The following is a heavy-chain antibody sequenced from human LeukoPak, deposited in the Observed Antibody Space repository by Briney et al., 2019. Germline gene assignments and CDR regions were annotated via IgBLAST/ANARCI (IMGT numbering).Heavy chain of an antibody. D-gene: IGHD3-10*01. CDR1: GGTFSSYA. Sequence: SVKVSCKASGGTFSSYAISWVRQAPGQGLEWMGRIIPILGIANYAQKFQGRVTITADKSTSTAYMELSSLRSEDTAVYYCARNRRYGSGSYFDYWGQGTLVTVSS. CDR3: ARNRRYGSGSYFDY. V-gene: IGHV1-69*04. J-gene: IGHJ4*02. CDR2: IIPILGIA.